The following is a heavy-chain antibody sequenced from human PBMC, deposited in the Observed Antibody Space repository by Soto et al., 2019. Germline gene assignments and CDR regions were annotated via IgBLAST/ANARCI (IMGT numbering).Heavy chain of an antibody. J-gene: IGHJ3*02. Sequence: PGGSLRLSCAASGFTFRSYSMNWVRQAPGKGLEWVSYISSSSSTIYYADSVKGRFTISRDNAKNSLYLQMNSLRAEDTAVYYCARDDSSGGAFDIWGQGTMVTVSS. CDR2: ISSSSSTI. CDR1: GFTFRSYS. V-gene: IGHV3-48*01. CDR3: ARDDSSGGAFDI. D-gene: IGHD6-19*01.